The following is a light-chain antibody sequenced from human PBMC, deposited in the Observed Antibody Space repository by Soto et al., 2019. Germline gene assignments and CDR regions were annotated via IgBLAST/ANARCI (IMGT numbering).Light chain of an antibody. Sequence: NFMLTQPHSVSESPGKTVTISCTRSSGSIASNYVQWYQQRPGSAPTTVIFEDNQRPSGVPGRFSGSLDSSSNSASLTISELTTEDEADYYCQSYDSINPAVVFGGGTKLTVL. V-gene: IGLV6-57*04. CDR3: QSYDSINPAVV. J-gene: IGLJ2*01. CDR2: EDN. CDR1: SGSIASNY.